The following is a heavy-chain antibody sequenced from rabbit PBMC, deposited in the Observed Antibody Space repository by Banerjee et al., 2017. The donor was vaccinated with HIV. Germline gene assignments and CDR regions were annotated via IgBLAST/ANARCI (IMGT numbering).Heavy chain of an antibody. V-gene: IGHV1S43*01. J-gene: IGHJ4*01. CDR1: GFSFSNKYV. CDR3: VVAGAYFNL. D-gene: IGHD4-1*01. CDR2: IYTSTGST. Sequence: QEQLVESGGGPVQPGGSLKLSCKASGFSFSNKYVMCWVRQAPGKGLELIACIYTSTGSTWYASWVNGRFTISRSTSLNTVDLKMTSLTAADTATYFCVVAGAYFNLWGPGTLVTVS.